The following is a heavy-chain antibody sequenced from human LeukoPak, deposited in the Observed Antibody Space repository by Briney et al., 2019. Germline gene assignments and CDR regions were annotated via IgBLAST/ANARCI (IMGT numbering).Heavy chain of an antibody. CDR2: IYISGNT. CDR3: AGTRRYCSGGSCYNWFDP. D-gene: IGHD2-15*01. Sequence: PSQTQSLTCTVSGDSISSDTYYWTWIRQPAGRGLEWIGRIYISGNTNYDPSLKSRVTISVDTSKNQFYLNPNSVTAADSAVYYCAGTRRYCSGGSCYNWFDPWGQGTLVTVSS. V-gene: IGHV4-61*02. CDR1: GDSISSDTYY. J-gene: IGHJ5*02.